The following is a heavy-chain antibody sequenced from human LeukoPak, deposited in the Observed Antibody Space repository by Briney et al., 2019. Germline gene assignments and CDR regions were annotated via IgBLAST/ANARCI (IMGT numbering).Heavy chain of an antibody. V-gene: IGHV4-39*01. CDR2: IYYSGST. J-gene: IGHJ4*02. CDR1: GGSISSSSYY. D-gene: IGHD4-23*01. CDR3: ARGSRYGGNPHPAVAFDY. Sequence: SETLSLTCTVSGGSISSSSYYWGWIRQPPGKGLERIGNIYYSGSTYYNPSLKSRVTISVDTSKNQFSLKLSSVTAADTAVYYCARGSRYGGNPHPAVAFDYWGQGTLVTVSS.